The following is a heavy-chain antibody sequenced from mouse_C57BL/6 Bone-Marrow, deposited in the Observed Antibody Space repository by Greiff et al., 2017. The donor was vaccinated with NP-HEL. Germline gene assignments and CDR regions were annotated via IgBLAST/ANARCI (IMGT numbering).Heavy chain of an antibody. V-gene: IGHV1-52*01. CDR3: AREGFAY. CDR2: IDPSDSAT. J-gene: IGHJ3*01. CDR1: GYNFTSYW. Sequence: QVQLQQPGAELVRPGSSVKLSCKASGYNFTSYWMHWVKQRPIQGLEWIGNIDPSDSATHYNQNFKDKATLTVDKSSSTAYLQLSSLTSEDSAVYYCAREGFAYWGPGTLVTVPA.